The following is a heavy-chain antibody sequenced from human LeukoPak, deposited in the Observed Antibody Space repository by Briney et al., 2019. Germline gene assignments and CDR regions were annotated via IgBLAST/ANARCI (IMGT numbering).Heavy chain of an antibody. J-gene: IGHJ4*02. Sequence: ASVKDSCKASGYTFTSYGISWERQAPGQGLEWMGWISAYNGNTNYAQKVQGRVTMTTDTYTNTAYMELRSLRSDDTAVYYCAGSLGYCTSNVCYLKYWGQGTLVTVSS. CDR2: ISAYNGNT. CDR1: GYTFTSYG. V-gene: IGHV1-18*01. CDR3: AGSLGYCTSNVCYLKY. D-gene: IGHD2-8*01.